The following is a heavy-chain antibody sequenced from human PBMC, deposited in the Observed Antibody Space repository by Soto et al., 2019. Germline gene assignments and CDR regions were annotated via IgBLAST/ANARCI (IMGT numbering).Heavy chain of an antibody. CDR2: FIPIFGTA. CDR3: ARGNAVTTRRYYYGMDV. CDR1: GGTFSSYA. Sequence: SVKVSCKASGGTFSSYAISWVRQAPGQGLEWMGGFIPIFGTANYAQKFQGRVTITADESTSTAYMELSSLRSEDTAVYYCARGNAVTTRRYYYGMDVWGQGTTVTVSS. D-gene: IGHD4-17*01. V-gene: IGHV1-69*13. J-gene: IGHJ6*02.